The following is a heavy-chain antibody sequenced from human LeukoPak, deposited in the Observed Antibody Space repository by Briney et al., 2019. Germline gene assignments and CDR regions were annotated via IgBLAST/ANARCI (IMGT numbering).Heavy chain of an antibody. CDR1: GGSISSGAYY. Sequence: PSETLSLTCTVSGGSISSGAYYWSWIRQSPGKGLEWIGYISNGGNTYSNPSLKSRLTISVDTSKNEFSLKLSSVTAADTAVYYCARDGSGYGFFDYWGQGTLVTVSS. V-gene: IGHV4-30-4*01. CDR2: ISNGGNT. D-gene: IGHD5-12*01. J-gene: IGHJ4*02. CDR3: ARDGSGYGFFDY.